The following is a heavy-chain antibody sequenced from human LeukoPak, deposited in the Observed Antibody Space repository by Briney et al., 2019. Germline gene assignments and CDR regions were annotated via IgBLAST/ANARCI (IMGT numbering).Heavy chain of an antibody. CDR2: ISSSSSYI. CDR3: ARGVVPDWIQLWLQSFDC. V-gene: IGHV3-21*01. CDR1: GFTFSSYS. J-gene: IGHJ4*02. D-gene: IGHD5-18*01. Sequence: PGGSLRLSCAASGFTFSSYSMNWVRQAPGKGLEWVSSISSSSSYIYYADSVKGRFTISRDNAKNSLYLRMNSLRAEDTAVYYCARGVVPDWIQLWLQSFDCWGQGTLVTVSS.